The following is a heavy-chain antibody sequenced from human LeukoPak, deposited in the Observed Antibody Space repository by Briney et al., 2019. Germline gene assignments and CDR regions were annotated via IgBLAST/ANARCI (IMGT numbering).Heavy chain of an antibody. CDR3: ARVSSGSYFGYYYYYMDV. CDR1: GFTFSNYW. Sequence: GGSPRLSCAASGFTFSNYWMHWVRQAPGKGLVWVSRINSDGSSTSYADSVKGRFTTSRDNAKNTLYLQMNSLRAEDTAVYYCARVSSGSYFGYYYYYMDVWGKGTTVTVSS. J-gene: IGHJ6*03. D-gene: IGHD1-26*01. V-gene: IGHV3-74*01. CDR2: INSDGSST.